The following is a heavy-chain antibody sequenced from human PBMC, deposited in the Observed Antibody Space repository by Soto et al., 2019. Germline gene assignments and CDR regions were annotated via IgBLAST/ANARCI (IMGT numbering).Heavy chain of an antibody. CDR3: ARHGITGSYYDVFDI. Sequence: SETLCLPYTVSDGTIRNYYWGWISKNTGKGLEWIGSIYYSGSTYYNPSLKSRVTISVDTSKNQFSLKLSSVTAADTAVYYCARHGITGSYYDVFDILGQGTMVTVSS. CDR1: DGTIRNYY. CDR2: IYYSGST. V-gene: IGHV4-39*01. D-gene: IGHD1-26*01. J-gene: IGHJ3*02.